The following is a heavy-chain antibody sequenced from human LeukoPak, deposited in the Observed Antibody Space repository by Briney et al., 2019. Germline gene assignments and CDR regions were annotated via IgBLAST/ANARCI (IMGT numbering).Heavy chain of an antibody. V-gene: IGHV3-23*01. CDR1: GFTFSSYA. D-gene: IGHD6-13*01. CDR2: VSGSGDST. CDR3: AKDFHAQQLVSLFDY. Sequence: GGSLRLSCAASGFTFSSYAMSWVRQAPGKGLEWVSAVSGSGDSTYYADSVKGRFTISRDNSKNTLYLQMNSLRAEDTAVYYCAKDFHAQQLVSLFDYWGQGTLVTVSS. J-gene: IGHJ4*02.